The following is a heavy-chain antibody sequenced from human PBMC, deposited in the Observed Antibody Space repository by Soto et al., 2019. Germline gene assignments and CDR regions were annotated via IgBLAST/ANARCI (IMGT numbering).Heavy chain of an antibody. D-gene: IGHD5-18*01. V-gene: IGHV3-30*03. CDR2: ISYDGGLQ. J-gene: IGHJ4*02. CDR3: VSDRGYGHASVPYS. Sequence: QAHLVESGGGVVQPGRSLRLSCAASGFTFTSYGMHWVRQAPGTRLEWVAVISYDGGLQHCADSVKGRFTISRDNSKNMVLLQMNSLRAEDTAVYYWVSDRGYGHASVPYSWGQGTLVSVSS. CDR1: GFTFTSYG.